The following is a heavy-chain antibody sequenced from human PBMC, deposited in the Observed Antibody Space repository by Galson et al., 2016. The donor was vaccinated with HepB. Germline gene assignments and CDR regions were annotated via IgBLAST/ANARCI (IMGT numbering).Heavy chain of an antibody. CDR3: ASSGYSSSWYDY. CDR2: VKYDGSEK. CDR1: GFSLSSYW. Sequence: SLRLSCAASGFSLSSYWMSWVRQAPGKGLEWVANVKYDGSEKYYVDSVKGRFTISRDNAKNSMSLQMNSLSAEDTAVYYCASSGYSSSWYDYWGLGTLVTVSS. V-gene: IGHV3-7*01. D-gene: IGHD6-13*01. J-gene: IGHJ4*02.